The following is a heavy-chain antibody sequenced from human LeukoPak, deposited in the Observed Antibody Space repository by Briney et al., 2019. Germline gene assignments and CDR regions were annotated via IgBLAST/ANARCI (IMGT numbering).Heavy chain of an antibody. CDR1: GGSFSGYY. J-gene: IGHJ5*02. V-gene: IGHV4-34*01. CDR2: INHSGST. CDR3: ARLDIVVVPAARHGWFDP. Sequence: SETLSLTCAVYGGSFSGYYWSGIRQPPGKGLEWIGEINHSGSTNYNPSLKSRVTISVDTSKNQFSLKLSSVTAADTAVYYCARLDIVVVPAARHGWFDPWGQGTLVTVSS. D-gene: IGHD2-2*03.